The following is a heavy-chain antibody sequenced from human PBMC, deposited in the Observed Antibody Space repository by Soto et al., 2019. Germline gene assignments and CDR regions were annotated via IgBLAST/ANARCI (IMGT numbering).Heavy chain of an antibody. D-gene: IGHD3-10*01. V-gene: IGHV4-59*08. Sequence: PSQTLSVPYTVADGSSSSYCWSWIRQPPGKGLEWIGYIYYSGSTNYNPSLKSRVTISVDTSKNQFSLKLSSVTAADTAVYYCARRYGSAFDIWGQGTMVTVSS. CDR1: DGSSSSYC. CDR2: IYYSGST. J-gene: IGHJ3*02. CDR3: ARRYGSAFDI.